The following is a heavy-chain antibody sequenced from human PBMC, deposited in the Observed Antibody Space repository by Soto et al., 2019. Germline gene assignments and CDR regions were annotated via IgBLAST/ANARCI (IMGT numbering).Heavy chain of an antibody. V-gene: IGHV3-30*03. Sequence: QPGGSLRLSCAASGFTFSSYGMHWVRQAPGKGLEWVAIVSYDGTNRNYGDSVKGRFTISRDNSKNTLYLQMNSLRAEDTAVYYCAREGGYSYGYHYWGQGTLVTVSS. J-gene: IGHJ4*02. CDR3: AREGGYSYGYHY. CDR1: GFTFSSYG. CDR2: VSYDGTNR. D-gene: IGHD5-18*01.